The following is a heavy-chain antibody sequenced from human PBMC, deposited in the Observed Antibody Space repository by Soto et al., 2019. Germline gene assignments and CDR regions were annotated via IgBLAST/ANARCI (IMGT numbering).Heavy chain of an antibody. Sequence: GGSLRLSCAASGFTFSSYAMSWVRQAPGKGLEWVSAISGSGGSTYHADSVKGRFTISRDNSKNTLYLQMNSLRAEDTAVYYCAKKGWSSDAFDIWGQGTMVTVSS. D-gene: IGHD3-10*01. CDR1: GFTFSSYA. J-gene: IGHJ3*02. CDR3: AKKGWSSDAFDI. CDR2: ISGSGGST. V-gene: IGHV3-23*01.